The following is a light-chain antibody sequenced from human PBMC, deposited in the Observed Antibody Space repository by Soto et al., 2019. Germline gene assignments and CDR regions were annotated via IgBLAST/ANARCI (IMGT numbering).Light chain of an antibody. V-gene: IGLV1-44*01. CDR3: SAWDASLKGPV. Sequence: QSVLTQAPSASGTPGQRVTISCSGSSSNIGSNTVNWYQQVPGTSPKLLIYSNNQRPSGVPDRFSASKSGTSASLAISGLQSEDEADYYCSAWDASLKGPVFGGGTKVTVL. CDR1: SSNIGSNT. J-gene: IGLJ3*02. CDR2: SNN.